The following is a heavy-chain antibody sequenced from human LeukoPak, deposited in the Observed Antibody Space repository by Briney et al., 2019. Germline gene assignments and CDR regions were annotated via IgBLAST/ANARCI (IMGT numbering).Heavy chain of an antibody. Sequence: ASVKVSCKASGYTFTGYYMHWVRQAPGQGLEWMGWINPNSGGTNYAQKFQGRVTMTRDTSISTAHMELSRLRSDDTAVHYCARDSSSWRAIDYWGQGTLVTVSS. CDR2: INPNSGGT. CDR3: ARDSSSWRAIDY. D-gene: IGHD6-13*01. CDR1: GYTFTGYY. J-gene: IGHJ4*02. V-gene: IGHV1-2*02.